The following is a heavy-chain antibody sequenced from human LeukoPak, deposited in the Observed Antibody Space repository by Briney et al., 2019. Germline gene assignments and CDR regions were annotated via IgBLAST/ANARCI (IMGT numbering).Heavy chain of an antibody. D-gene: IGHD3-3*01. Sequence: GGSLRLSCAASGFSFSDYSMNWVRQAPGKGLEWVSYINTDSRTIKYADSVKGRFTISRDNAKNSLYLQMNSLRAEDTAVYYCASRSGHDAFDIWGQGTMVTVSS. CDR3: ASRSGHDAFDI. J-gene: IGHJ3*02. V-gene: IGHV3-48*04. CDR2: INTDSRTI. CDR1: GFSFSDYS.